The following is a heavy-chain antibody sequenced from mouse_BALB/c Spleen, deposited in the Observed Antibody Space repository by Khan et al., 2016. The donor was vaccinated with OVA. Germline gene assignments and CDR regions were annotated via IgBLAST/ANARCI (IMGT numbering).Heavy chain of an antibody. J-gene: IGHJ2*01. D-gene: IGHD1-1*01. CDR3: ARIYGSDFDY. CDR1: GYSFTGYF. CDR2: INPHIGET. V-gene: IGHV1-20*02. Sequence: EVELVESGPELVKPGASVKISCKASGYSFTGYFMNWVMQSHGKSLEWIGRINPHIGETFYNQKFKGKATLTVDESSSTAHMELRCLASEDSAVYYCARIYGSDFDYWGQGNTHTVSS.